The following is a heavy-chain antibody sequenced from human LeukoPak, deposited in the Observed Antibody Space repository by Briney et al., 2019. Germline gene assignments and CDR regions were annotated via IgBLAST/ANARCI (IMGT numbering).Heavy chain of an antibody. J-gene: IGHJ6*03. Sequence: PGGSLRLSCAASGFTFSTYGMTWVRQAPGKGLEWVSANGGGGLKTYYADSVKGRFTISRDDSTNTLFLQMNSLRAEDTAVYYCAKDGQRFLESYYYMDVWGKGTTVTVS. CDR1: GFTFSTYG. D-gene: IGHD3-3*01. V-gene: IGHV3-23*01. CDR2: NGGGGLKT. CDR3: AKDGQRFLESYYYMDV.